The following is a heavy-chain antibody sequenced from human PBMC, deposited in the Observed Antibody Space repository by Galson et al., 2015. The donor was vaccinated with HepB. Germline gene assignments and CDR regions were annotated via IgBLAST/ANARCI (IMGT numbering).Heavy chain of an antibody. J-gene: IGHJ3*01. V-gene: IGHV3-30*04. D-gene: IGHD6-13*01. Sequence: SLRLSCAASFTFSGYAMHWVRQAPGKGLEWVALISYDGTFKNYGDSVKGRFTVSRDNFKNTLYLQMNSLRPEDTAVYYCAREGSPQTSSWYALEVWGQGTMVTVSP. CDR2: ISYDGTFK. CDR3: AREGSPQTSSWYALEV. CDR1: FTFSGYA.